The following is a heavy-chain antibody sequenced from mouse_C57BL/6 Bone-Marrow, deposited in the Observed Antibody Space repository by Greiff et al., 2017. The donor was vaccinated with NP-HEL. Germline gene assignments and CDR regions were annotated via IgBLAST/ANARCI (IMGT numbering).Heavy chain of an antibody. CDR3: ARWGWLEYYFDY. D-gene: IGHD2-3*01. CDR2: IYPGGGYT. Sequence: VQLQQSGAELVRPGTSVKMSCKASGYTFTNYWIGWAKQRPGHGLEWIGDIYPGGGYTNYNEKFKGKATLTADKSSSTAYMQFSSLTSEDSTIYYCARWGWLEYYFDYWGQGTTLTVSS. J-gene: IGHJ2*01. CDR1: GYTFTNYW. V-gene: IGHV1-63*01.